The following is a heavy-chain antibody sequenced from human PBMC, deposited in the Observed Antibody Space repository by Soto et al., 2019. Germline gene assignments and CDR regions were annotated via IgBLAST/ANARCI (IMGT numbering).Heavy chain of an antibody. J-gene: IGHJ4*02. CDR1: GGSISSSSYY. CDR3: ARQGYCSSTSCLDNQMYYDFWSGYYTGIGAGVYFDY. Sequence: PSETLSLTCTVSGGSISSSSYYWGWIRQPPGKGLEWIGSIYYSGSTYYNPSLKSRVTISVDTSKNQFSLKLSSVTAADTAVYYCARQGYCSSTSCLDNQMYYDFWSGYYTGIGAGVYFDYWGQGTLVTVSS. CDR2: IYYSGST. D-gene: IGHD3-3*01. V-gene: IGHV4-39*01.